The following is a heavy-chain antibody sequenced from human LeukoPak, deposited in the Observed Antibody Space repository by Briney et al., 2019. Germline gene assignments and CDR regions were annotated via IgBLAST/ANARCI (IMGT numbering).Heavy chain of an antibody. CDR3: ARWNYDILTGYRYFDY. Sequence: SETLSLTCTVSGGSMRGFYWSWIRQPPGKGLEWIGYFYYSRDANYNPALKSRVTISVDTSKNQFSLEVNSLTAADTAVYYCARWNYDILTGYRYFDYWGQGTLVTVSS. J-gene: IGHJ4*02. CDR1: GGSMRGFY. V-gene: IGHV4-59*01. CDR2: FYYSRDA. D-gene: IGHD3-9*01.